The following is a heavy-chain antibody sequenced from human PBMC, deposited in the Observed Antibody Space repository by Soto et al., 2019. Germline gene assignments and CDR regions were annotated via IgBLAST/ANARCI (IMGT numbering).Heavy chain of an antibody. J-gene: IGHJ2*01. CDR2: IYYSGST. D-gene: IGHD6-13*01. CDR1: GGSIRSYY. V-gene: IGHV4-59*01. Sequence: SETLSLTCTVSGGSIRSYYWSWIRQPPGKGLEWIGYIYYSGSTYYNPSLQSRVTISVDTSKNQISLKVSSVTSADTAVYYCPRDLIVSSKNWYFDLWGRGTLVTVSS. CDR3: PRDLIVSSKNWYFDL.